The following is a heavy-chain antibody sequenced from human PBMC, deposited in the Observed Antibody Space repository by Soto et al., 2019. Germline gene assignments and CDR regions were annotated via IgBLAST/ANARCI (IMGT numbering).Heavy chain of an antibody. J-gene: IGHJ5*02. D-gene: IGHD3-22*01. CDR1: GFTFSSYG. Sequence: QVQLVESGGGVVQPGRSLRLSCAASGFTFSSYGMHWVRQAPGKGLEWVAVIWYDGSNKYYADSVKGRFTISRDNSKNTLYLQMNSLRAEDTAVYYCARGIGADYYDSSGPNWFDPWGQGTLVTVSS. V-gene: IGHV3-33*01. CDR2: IWYDGSNK. CDR3: ARGIGADYYDSSGPNWFDP.